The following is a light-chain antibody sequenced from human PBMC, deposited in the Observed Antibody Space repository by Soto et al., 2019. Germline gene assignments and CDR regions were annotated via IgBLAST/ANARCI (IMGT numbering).Light chain of an antibody. Sequence: EIVMTQSPATLSVSPGERVTLSCRASQSVSSNLAWYQQKPGQAPRLLIYGASTRATGILVRFSGSGSGTEFTLTISSLQSEDFAVYFCHQYNNWPPYTFGQGTKVDIK. CDR2: GAS. CDR3: HQYNNWPPYT. V-gene: IGKV3-15*01. J-gene: IGKJ2*01. CDR1: QSVSSN.